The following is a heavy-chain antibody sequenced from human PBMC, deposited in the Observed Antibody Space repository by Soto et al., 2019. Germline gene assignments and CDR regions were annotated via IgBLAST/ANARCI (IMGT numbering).Heavy chain of an antibody. Sequence: PGGSLRLSCAASGFTLSDAWLNWVRQAPGKGLEWVGRIKSRADGGTTDFAAPVRGRFAISRDESKNMVYLEINSLKIEDTAIYYCTTDSYITSIIVRFDYWGHGTLVTVSS. CDR2: IKSRADGGTT. CDR3: TTDSYITSIIVRFDY. D-gene: IGHD3-22*01. V-gene: IGHV3-15*07. CDR1: GFTLSDAW. J-gene: IGHJ4*01.